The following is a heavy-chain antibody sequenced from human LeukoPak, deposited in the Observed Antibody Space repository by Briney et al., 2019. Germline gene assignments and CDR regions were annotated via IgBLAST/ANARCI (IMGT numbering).Heavy chain of an antibody. CDR2: IYTSGST. D-gene: IGHD6-19*01. J-gene: IGHJ2*01. V-gene: IGHV4-61*02. Sequence: PSETLSLTCTVSGGSISSGSYYWSWIRQPAGKGLEWIGRIYTSGSTNYNPSLKSRVTISVDTSKNQFSLKLSSVTAADTAVYYCASSGWSPADWYFDLWGRGTLVTVSS. CDR1: GGSISSGSYY. CDR3: ASSGWSPADWYFDL.